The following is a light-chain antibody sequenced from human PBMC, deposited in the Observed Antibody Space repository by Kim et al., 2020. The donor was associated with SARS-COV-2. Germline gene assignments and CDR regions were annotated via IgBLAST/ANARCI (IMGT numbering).Light chain of an antibody. CDR2: SNN. CDR3: SAWDSSLNVAI. V-gene: IGLV10-54*01. J-gene: IGLJ2*01. CDR1: ISNVGDQG. Sequence: QAGLTQPPSVSKAVGQTATLTCSGNISNVGDQGAAWLQQYRGHPPKLLLYSNNNRPSGISERLSASRSGTTAFLTITGLQPEDEADYYCSAWDSSLNVAIFGGGTQLTVL.